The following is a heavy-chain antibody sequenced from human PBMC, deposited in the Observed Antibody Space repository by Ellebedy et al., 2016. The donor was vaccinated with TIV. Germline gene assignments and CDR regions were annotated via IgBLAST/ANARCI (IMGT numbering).Heavy chain of an antibody. J-gene: IGHJ3*02. V-gene: IGHV3-21*01. CDR3: ARDEGDTVWGFDI. CDR1: GFPFSIYW. D-gene: IGHD2-15*01. Sequence: GESLKISXAASGFPFSIYWMTWVRQAPGKGLEWVSSISATGSFIYYADSVRGRFTISRDNANNSLFLQMNSLGVEDTAVYYCARDEGDTVWGFDIWGQGTMVAVSS. CDR2: ISATGSFI.